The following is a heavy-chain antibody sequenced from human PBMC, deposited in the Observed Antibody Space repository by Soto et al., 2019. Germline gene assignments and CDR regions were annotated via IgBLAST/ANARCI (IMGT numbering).Heavy chain of an antibody. J-gene: IGHJ5*02. CDR1: GGSISSYY. Sequence: SETLSLTCTVSGGSISSYYWSWIRQPPGKGLEWIGYIYYSGSTNYNPSLKSRVTISVDTSKNQFSLKLGSVTAADTAVYYCARYRAELRDYYDSSGYYPGGWFDPWGQGTLVTVSS. CDR3: ARYRAELRDYYDSSGYYPGGWFDP. CDR2: IYYSGST. V-gene: IGHV4-59*01. D-gene: IGHD3-22*01.